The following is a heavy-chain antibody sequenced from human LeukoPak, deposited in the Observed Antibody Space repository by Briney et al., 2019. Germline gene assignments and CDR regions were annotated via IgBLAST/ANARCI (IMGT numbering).Heavy chain of an antibody. CDR2: ISAYNGNT. CDR3: ARMMSIPVAGHRPLFDY. Sequence: ASVKVSCKASGYTFTSYGINWVRQAPGQGLEGMGWISAYNGNTNYAQKLQDRVTMTTDTSTSKAYMELRSLRSDDTAVYYCARMMSIPVAGHRPLFDYWGQGTLVTVSS. CDR1: GYTFTSYG. V-gene: IGHV1-18*01. J-gene: IGHJ4*02. D-gene: IGHD6-19*01.